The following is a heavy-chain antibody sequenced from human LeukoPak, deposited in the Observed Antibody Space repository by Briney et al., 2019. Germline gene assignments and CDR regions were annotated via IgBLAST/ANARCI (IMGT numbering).Heavy chain of an antibody. Sequence: SETLSLTCAVYGGSFSGYYWSWIRQPPGKGLEWIGSMYYSGSNYYNPSLKSRVTISADTSQNQFSLKLSSVTAADTAVYYCASRKLGNDYWGQGTLVTVSS. CDR1: GGSFSGYY. CDR3: ASRKLGNDY. J-gene: IGHJ4*02. D-gene: IGHD7-27*01. V-gene: IGHV4-34*01. CDR2: MYYSGSN.